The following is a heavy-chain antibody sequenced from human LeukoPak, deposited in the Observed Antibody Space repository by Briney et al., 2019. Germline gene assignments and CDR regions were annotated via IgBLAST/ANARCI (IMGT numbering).Heavy chain of an antibody. Sequence: GVSLRLSCAASGFTFSSYWMHWVRQAPGKGLVWVSRINSDGSSTSYADSVKGRFTISRDNAKNTLYLQMNSLRAEDTAVYYCARGGSGWYVGGSFDYWGQGTLVTVSS. J-gene: IGHJ4*02. CDR2: INSDGSST. D-gene: IGHD6-19*01. CDR1: GFTFSSYW. V-gene: IGHV3-74*01. CDR3: ARGGSGWYVGGSFDY.